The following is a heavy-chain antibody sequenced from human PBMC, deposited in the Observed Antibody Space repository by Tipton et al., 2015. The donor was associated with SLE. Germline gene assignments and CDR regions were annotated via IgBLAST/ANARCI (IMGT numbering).Heavy chain of an antibody. CDR1: GFTFGDYA. J-gene: IGHJ3*02. V-gene: IGHV3-49*04. CDR2: IRSKAYGGTT. CDR3: TRGWVRMRTDAFDI. Sequence: SLRLSCTASGFTFGDYAMNWVRQALGKGLGWVGFIRSKAYGGTTEYAASVKGRFTISRDDSKSIAYLQMNSLKTDDTAVYYCTRGWVRMRTDAFDIWGQGTMVTVSS. D-gene: IGHD1-1*01.